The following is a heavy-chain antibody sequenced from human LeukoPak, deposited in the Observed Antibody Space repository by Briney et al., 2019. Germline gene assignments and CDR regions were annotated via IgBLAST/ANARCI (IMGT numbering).Heavy chain of an antibody. CDR2: ISYSGST. CDR3: ASLPIDSSTGTFGWFDP. CDR1: GGSISSDH. J-gene: IGHJ5*02. D-gene: IGHD1-14*01. Sequence: SETLSLTCTVSGGSISSDHWTWIRQPPGKGLEWIARISYSGSTNYNPSLKSRVTISLDSSKNQFSLRLSSVTPADTAAYYCASLPIDSSTGTFGWFDPWGQGTPVTVSS. V-gene: IGHV4-59*01.